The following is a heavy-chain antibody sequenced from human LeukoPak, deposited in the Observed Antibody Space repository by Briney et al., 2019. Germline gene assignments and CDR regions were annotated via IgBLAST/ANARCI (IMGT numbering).Heavy chain of an antibody. J-gene: IGHJ4*02. CDR3: AKGARIAAAGTVDY. V-gene: IGHV3-7*01. Sequence: GGSLRLSCAASGFTFSSYWMSWVRQAPGKGLEWVANIKQDGSEKYYVDSVKGRFTISRDNAKNSLYLQMNSLRAEDTAVYYCAKGARIAAAGTVDYWGQGTLVTVSS. CDR2: IKQDGSEK. D-gene: IGHD6-13*01. CDR1: GFTFSSYW.